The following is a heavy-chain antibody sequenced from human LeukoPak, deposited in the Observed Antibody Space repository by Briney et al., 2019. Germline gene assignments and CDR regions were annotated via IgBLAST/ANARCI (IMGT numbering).Heavy chain of an antibody. CDR1: GFTLSSYW. D-gene: IGHD2-2*01. V-gene: IGHV3-7*01. J-gene: IGHJ6*03. CDR3: ARESSHPDIVVVPAAHYYYMDV. Sequence: GGSLRLSCAASGFTLSSYWMSWVRQAPGKGLEWVANIKQDGSEKYYVDSVKGRFTISRDNAKNSLYLQMNSLRAEDTAVYYCARESSHPDIVVVPAAHYYYMDVWGKGTTVTVSS. CDR2: IKQDGSEK.